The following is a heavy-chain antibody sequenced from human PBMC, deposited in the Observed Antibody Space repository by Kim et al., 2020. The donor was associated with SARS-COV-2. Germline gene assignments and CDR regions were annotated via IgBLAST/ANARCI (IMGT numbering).Heavy chain of an antibody. D-gene: IGHD1-26*01. J-gene: IGHJ4*02. CDR3: ARDAVSGSYHYYFDY. V-gene: IGHV4-59*01. Sequence: PSLTSRVTISGDTSKNQFSLKLSSVTAADTAVYYCARDAVSGSYHYYFDYWGQGTLVTVSS.